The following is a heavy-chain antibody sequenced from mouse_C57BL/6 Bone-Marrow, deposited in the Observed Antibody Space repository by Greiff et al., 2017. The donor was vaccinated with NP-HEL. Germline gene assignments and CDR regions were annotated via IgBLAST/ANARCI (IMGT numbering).Heavy chain of an antibody. CDR1: GFTFSSYG. J-gene: IGHJ4*01. CDR2: ISSGGSYT. V-gene: IGHV5-6*01. D-gene: IGHD1-1*01. CDR3: ACHYGSRRGYAMDY. Sequence: EVKLMESGGDLVKPGGSLKLSCAASGFTFSSYGMSWVRQTPDKRLEWVATISSGGSYTYYPDSVKGRFTISRDNAKNTLYLQMSSLKSEDTAVYYCACHYGSRRGYAMDYWGQGTSVTVSS.